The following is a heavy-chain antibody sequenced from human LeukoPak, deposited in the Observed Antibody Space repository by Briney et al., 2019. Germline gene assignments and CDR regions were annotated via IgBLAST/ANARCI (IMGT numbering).Heavy chain of an antibody. D-gene: IGHD3-10*01. CDR1: GFIFSSYE. CDR3: ARSFRRYGMDV. V-gene: IGHV3-48*03. CDR2: IGSSGNTR. J-gene: IGHJ6*02. Sequence: QPGGSLRLSCAASGFIFSSYEMRWVRQAPGKGLQWVSYIGSSGNTRYYADSVKGRFTISRDNAQNSLYLQMNSLRVEDTAVYYCARSFRRYGMDVWGQGTTVTVSS.